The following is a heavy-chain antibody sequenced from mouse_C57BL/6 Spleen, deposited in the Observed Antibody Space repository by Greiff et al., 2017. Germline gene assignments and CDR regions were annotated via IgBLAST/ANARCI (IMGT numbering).Heavy chain of an antibody. D-gene: IGHD2-4*01. V-gene: IGHV1-26*01. J-gene: IGHJ4*01. CDR2: INPNNGGT. Sequence: EVQLQQSGPELVKPGASVKISCKASGYTFTDYYMNWVKQSHGKSLEWIGDINPNNGGTSYNQKFKGKATLTVDKSSSAAYMELRSLTSEDSAVYYCARYYEYDGHAMDYWGQGTSVTVSS. CDR1: GYTFTDYY. CDR3: ARYYEYDGHAMDY.